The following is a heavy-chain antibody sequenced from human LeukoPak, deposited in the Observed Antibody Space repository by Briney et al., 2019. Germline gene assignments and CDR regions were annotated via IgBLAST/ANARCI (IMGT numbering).Heavy chain of an antibody. CDR2: IRHSGGT. CDR1: GYTFTNYY. Sequence: ASVKVSCKASGYTFTNYYMHWVRQAPGQGREWMGIIRHSGGTIYAQKFQGRVAMTGDTSTSTVYMELSSLRSEDTALYYCAREEEGGTFDYWGQGTLVTVSS. V-gene: IGHV1-46*01. CDR3: AREEEGGTFDY. J-gene: IGHJ4*01. D-gene: IGHD3-16*01.